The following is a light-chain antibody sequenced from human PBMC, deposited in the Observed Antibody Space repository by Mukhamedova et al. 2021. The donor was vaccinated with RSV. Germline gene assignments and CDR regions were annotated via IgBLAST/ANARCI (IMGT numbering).Light chain of an antibody. J-gene: IGKJ1*01. V-gene: IGKV1-39*01. CDR3: QKSYRKFS. Sequence: WYQRRVHGKAPKVLIFAASSLQSGVPSRFSGSGSGKDFTLTISSLQPEDFATYNCQKSYRKFSFVQGTKVENK. CDR2: AAS.